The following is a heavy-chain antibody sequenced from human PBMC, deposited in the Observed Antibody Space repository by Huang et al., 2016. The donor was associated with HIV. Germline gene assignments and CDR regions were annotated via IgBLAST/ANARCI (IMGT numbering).Heavy chain of an antibody. D-gene: IGHD1-1*01. CDR1: GGSLRDYY. CDR2: INHLGSS. Sequence: QVHLEQWGAGLLESAETLSLTCAVYGGSLRDYYWSWLRQPPGKGLEWIGEINHLGSSNDNPSLRSRVSISVDGSKKQFSLKLKSVTDADTAIYYCARDATTNPRGWFDPWGQGTLVTVSS. J-gene: IGHJ5*02. V-gene: IGHV4-34*02. CDR3: ARDATTNPRGWFDP.